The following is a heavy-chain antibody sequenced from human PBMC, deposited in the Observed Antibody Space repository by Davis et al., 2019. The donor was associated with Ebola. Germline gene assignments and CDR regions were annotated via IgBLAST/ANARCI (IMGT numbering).Heavy chain of an antibody. Sequence: GGSLRLSCAASGFTFSSYGMHWVRQAPGKGLEWVAVISYDGSNKYYADSVKGRFTISRDNSKNTLYLQMNSLRAEDTAVYYCARHSGKGYWGQGTLVTVSS. CDR1: GFTFSSYG. CDR2: ISYDGSNK. CDR3: ARHSGKGY. V-gene: IGHV3-30*03. D-gene: IGHD3-10*01. J-gene: IGHJ4*02.